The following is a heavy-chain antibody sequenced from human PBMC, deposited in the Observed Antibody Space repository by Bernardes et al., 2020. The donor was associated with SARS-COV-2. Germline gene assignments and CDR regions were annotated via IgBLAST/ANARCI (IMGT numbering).Heavy chain of an antibody. V-gene: IGHV3-66*02. D-gene: IGHD6-13*01. CDR2: IYSGGST. Sequence: GGSLRLSCAASGFTVSSNYMSWVRQAPGKGLEWVSVIYSGGSTYYADSVKGRFTISRDNSKNTLYLQMNSLRAEDTAVYYCAILGIAAAESWFDPWGQGTLVTVSS. J-gene: IGHJ5*02. CDR1: GFTVSSNY. CDR3: AILGIAAAESWFDP.